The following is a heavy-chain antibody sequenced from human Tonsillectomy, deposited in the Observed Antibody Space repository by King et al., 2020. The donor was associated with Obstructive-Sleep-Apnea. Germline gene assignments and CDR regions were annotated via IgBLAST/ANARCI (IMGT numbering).Heavy chain of an antibody. D-gene: IGHD6-19*01. V-gene: IGHV3-9*01. CDR3: AKDIAVAGMVAFDI. CDR1: GFTFDDYA. CDR2: VSWNSVSI. Sequence: VQLVESGGGLVQPGRSLRLSCVGSGFTFDDYAMHWVRQVPGKGLEWVSGVSWNSVSIVYADSVKGRFTISSDNAKNSLYLQMNSLSADDTALYYCAKDIAVAGMVAFDIWGQGTMVTVSS. J-gene: IGHJ3*02.